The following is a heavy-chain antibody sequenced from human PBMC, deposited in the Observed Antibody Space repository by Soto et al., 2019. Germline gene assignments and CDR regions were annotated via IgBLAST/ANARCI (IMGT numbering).Heavy chain of an antibody. CDR2: IYYSGST. J-gene: IGHJ4*02. CDR3: AREGAWRAARSF. Sequence: QVQLQESGPGLVKPSQTLSLTCTVSGGSISSGGYYWSWIRQHPGKGLEWIGYIYYSGSTYYNPSRKSRVTISVDTSKNQFALKLSSVTAADTAVYYCAREGAWRAARSFWGQGTLVTVSS. CDR1: GGSISSGGYY. V-gene: IGHV4-31*03. D-gene: IGHD5-12*01.